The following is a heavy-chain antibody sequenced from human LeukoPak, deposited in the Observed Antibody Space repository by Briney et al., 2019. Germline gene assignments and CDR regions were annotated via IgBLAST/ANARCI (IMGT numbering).Heavy chain of an antibody. Sequence: SETLSLTCTVSGYSISSGYYWGWIRQPPGKGLEGIGSIYYSGSTYYNPSLKSRVTISVDTSKNQFSLKLSSVTAADTAVYYCARLSYVWGSYRLIPHYYFDYWGQGTLVTVSS. CDR2: IYYSGST. CDR1: GYSISSGYY. CDR3: ARLSYVWGSYRLIPHYYFDY. D-gene: IGHD3-16*02. J-gene: IGHJ4*02. V-gene: IGHV4-38-2*02.